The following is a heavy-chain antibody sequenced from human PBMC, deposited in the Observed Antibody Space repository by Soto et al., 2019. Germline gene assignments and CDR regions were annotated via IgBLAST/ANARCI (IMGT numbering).Heavy chain of an antibody. CDR3: GRGLPTTGFDY. J-gene: IGHJ4*02. V-gene: IGHV3-30*03. Sequence: GGSLRLSCAASGFTFNSYGIHWVRQAPGKGLEWVAVISHDGSKTNYADSVKGRFTISRDDSKSSVYLQMNSLKTEDTAVYYCGRGLPTTGFDYWGQGILVTVSS. D-gene: IGHD5-12*01. CDR1: GFTFNSYG. CDR2: ISHDGSKT.